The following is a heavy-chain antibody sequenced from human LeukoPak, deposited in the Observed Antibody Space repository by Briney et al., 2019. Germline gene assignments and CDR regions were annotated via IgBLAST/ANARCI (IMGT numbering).Heavy chain of an antibody. J-gene: IGHJ4*02. V-gene: IGHV3-7*01. CDR1: GFPFSTYW. CDR3: ARDPPRHYDFWGGYAFFDY. CDR2: IKQDGSEK. D-gene: IGHD3-3*01. Sequence: GSLRLSCAASGFPFSTYWMSWVRQAPGKGLEWVANIKQDGSEKYYVDSVKGRFTISRDNAKNSLYLQMNSLRAEDTAVYYCARDPPRHYDFWGGYAFFDYWGQGTLVTVSS.